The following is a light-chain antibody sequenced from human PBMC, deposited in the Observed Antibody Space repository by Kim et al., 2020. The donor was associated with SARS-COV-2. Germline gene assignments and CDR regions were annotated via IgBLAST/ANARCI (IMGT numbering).Light chain of an antibody. V-gene: IGKV1-12*01. Sequence: DIQMTQSPSSVSASVGDRITITCRASQNMNSWLAWYQQKPGKAPKLLIYAASSLQSGVTSRFSGSGSGTDFTLTISSLQPEDFATYYCQQANSFPLTFGGGTKVDIK. CDR1: QNMNSW. CDR2: AAS. J-gene: IGKJ4*01. CDR3: QQANSFPLT.